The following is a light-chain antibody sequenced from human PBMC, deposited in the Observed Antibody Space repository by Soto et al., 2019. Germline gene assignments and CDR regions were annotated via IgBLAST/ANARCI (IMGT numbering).Light chain of an antibody. CDR2: DAS. CDR3: QQYNDWPPWT. CDR1: QSFSSN. J-gene: IGKJ1*01. Sequence: EIVMTQSPSTLSVSPGERATLSCRSSQSFSSNLAWYQQKPGQAPRLLIYDASNRATGIPARFSGSGSETEFTLTISSLQSEDFAVYYCQQYNDWPPWTFGQGTKVDIK. V-gene: IGKV3D-15*01.